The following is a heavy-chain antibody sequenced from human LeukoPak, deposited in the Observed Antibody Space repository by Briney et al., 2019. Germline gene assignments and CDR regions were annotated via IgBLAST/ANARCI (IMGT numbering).Heavy chain of an antibody. J-gene: IGHJ4*02. D-gene: IGHD1-26*01. CDR2: INPNSGGT. CDR1: GYTFTGYY. V-gene: IGHV1-2*02. Sequence: ASVKVSCKASGYTFTGYYMHWVRQAPGQGLEWMGWINPNSGGTNYAQKFQGRVTMTRDTSISTAYMELSRLRSDDTAVYYCAARVADSMGATTAPFDYWGQGTLVTVSS. CDR3: AARVADSMGATTAPFDY.